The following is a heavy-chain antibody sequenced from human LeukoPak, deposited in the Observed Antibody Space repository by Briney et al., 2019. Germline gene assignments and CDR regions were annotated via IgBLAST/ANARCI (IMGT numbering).Heavy chain of an antibody. CDR2: IRYDGSNK. J-gene: IGHJ4*02. CDR1: GFTFSSYG. Sequence: PGGSLRLSCAASGFTFSSYGMHWVRQAPGKGLEWAAFIRYDGSNKYYADSVKGRFTISRDNSKNTLYLQMNSLRAEDTAVYYCARSPDILTGENFDYWGQGTLVTVSS. D-gene: IGHD3-9*01. V-gene: IGHV3-30*02. CDR3: ARSPDILTGENFDY.